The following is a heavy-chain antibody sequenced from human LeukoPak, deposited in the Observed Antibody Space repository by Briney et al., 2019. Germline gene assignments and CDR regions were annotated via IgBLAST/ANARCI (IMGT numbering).Heavy chain of an antibody. CDR2: ISSSGSTI. Sequence: GGSLRLSCAASGFTFSDYYMSWIRQAPGKGLEWVSYISSSGSTIYYADSVKDRFTISRDNAKNSLYLQMNSLRAEDTAVYYCARARDDFWSGYYFDYWGQGTLVTVSS. V-gene: IGHV3-11*01. J-gene: IGHJ4*02. CDR3: ARARDDFWSGYYFDY. CDR1: GFTFSDYY. D-gene: IGHD3-3*01.